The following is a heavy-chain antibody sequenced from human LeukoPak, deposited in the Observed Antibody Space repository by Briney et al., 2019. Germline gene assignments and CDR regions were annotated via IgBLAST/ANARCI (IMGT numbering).Heavy chain of an antibody. V-gene: IGHV3-15*06. CDR2: IRSKTDGETT. CDR3: TTEKDY. J-gene: IGHJ4*02. Sequence: PGGSLRLSCAASGFTVSSNYMSWVRQAPGKGLEWVGRIRSKTDGETTHYAAPVKGRFSISRDDSKNTVYLQMNSLKTEDAAVYYCTTEKDYWGQGTLVTVSS. CDR1: GFTVSSNY.